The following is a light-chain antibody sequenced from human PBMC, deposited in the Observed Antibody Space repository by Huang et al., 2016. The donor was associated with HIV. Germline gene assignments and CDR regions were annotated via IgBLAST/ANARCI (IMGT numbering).Light chain of an antibody. CDR3: QQLNDYPPT. CDR2: AAS. V-gene: IGKV1-9*01. J-gene: IGKJ4*01. Sequence: IQLTQSPSSLSASVGDRVTITCRASQDIGSFLAWYQQKPGKAPNRLIYAASTLQSGVPSRFSGSGSGTDFALTISSLQPEDSATYYCQQLNDYPPTFGGGTKVEIK. CDR1: QDIGSF.